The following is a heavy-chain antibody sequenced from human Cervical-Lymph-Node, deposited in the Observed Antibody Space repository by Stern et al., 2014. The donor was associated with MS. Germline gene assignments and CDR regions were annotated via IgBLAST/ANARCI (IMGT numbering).Heavy chain of an antibody. V-gene: IGHV2-5*02. Sequence: QVTLRESGPTLVQPTQTLTLTCTFSGFSLTTTGVGVGWIRQPPGKALEWLALIYWDDDGSDTPSLTSRLTIAKDTSKNQVVLTMTNMNPADTGTYYCAHRGRCSSATCTFDHWGQGTLVAVSS. J-gene: IGHJ4*02. D-gene: IGHD2-2*01. CDR3: AHRGRCSSATCTFDH. CDR1: GFSLTTTGVG. CDR2: IYWDDDG.